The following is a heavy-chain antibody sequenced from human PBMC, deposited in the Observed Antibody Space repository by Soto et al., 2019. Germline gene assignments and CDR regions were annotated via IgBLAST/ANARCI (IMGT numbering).Heavy chain of an antibody. J-gene: IGHJ4*02. CDR2: IYYSGST. Sequence: QVQLQESGPGLVKPSQTLSLTCTVSGGSISSGGYYWSWIRQHPGKGLEWIGYIYYSGSTYYNPSLKSRVTISVDTSKNQFSLKLSSVTAADTAVYYCAGASRYSGYGRHPPLDYWGQGTLVTVSS. CDR3: AGASRYSGYGRHPPLDY. V-gene: IGHV4-31*03. CDR1: GGSISSGGYY. D-gene: IGHD5-12*01.